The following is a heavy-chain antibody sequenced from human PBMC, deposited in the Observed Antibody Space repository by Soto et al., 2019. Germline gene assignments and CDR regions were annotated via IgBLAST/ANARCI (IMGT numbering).Heavy chain of an antibody. J-gene: IGHJ4*02. Sequence: SETLSLTCTVSGGSISSYYWSWIRQPAGKGLEWIGRIYTSGSTNYNPSLKSRVTMSVDTSKNQFSLKLSSVTAADTAVYYCATGGRSYDFWSGYYFDYWGQGTLVTVSS. V-gene: IGHV4-4*07. CDR2: IYTSGST. CDR1: GGSISSYY. CDR3: ATGGRSYDFWSGYYFDY. D-gene: IGHD3-3*01.